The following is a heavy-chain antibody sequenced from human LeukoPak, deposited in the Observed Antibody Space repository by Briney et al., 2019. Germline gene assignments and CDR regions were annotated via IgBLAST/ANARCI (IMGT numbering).Heavy chain of an antibody. CDR1: VGSISSSSYY. V-gene: IGHV4-39*01. J-gene: IGHJ4*02. D-gene: IGHD1-26*01. CDR2: IYYSGRT. Sequence: SETLSLTCTVSVGSISSSSYYWGWIRQPPGKGLEWVGSIYYSGRTYSNPSRKSPVTISVDTSKNQFSLKLSSVTAADTAVYYCTRGYSGSPLGHYWGQGTLVTVSS. CDR3: TRGYSGSPLGHY.